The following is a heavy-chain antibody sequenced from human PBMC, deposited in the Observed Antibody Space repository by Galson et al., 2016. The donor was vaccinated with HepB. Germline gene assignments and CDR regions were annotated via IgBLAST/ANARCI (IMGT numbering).Heavy chain of an antibody. CDR2: TYYRSQWFN. D-gene: IGHD1-14*01. Sequence: CAISGDSVTNDDTIWNWIRQSPSRGLEWLGRTYYRSQWFNEYAVSVKSRITINSATSRNQFSLQLDSVTPDDTAAYFCTRGSMHTGMTVGGQGTTVTVSS. J-gene: IGHJ6*02. CDR3: TRGSMHTGMTV. CDR1: GDSVTNDDTI. V-gene: IGHV6-1*01.